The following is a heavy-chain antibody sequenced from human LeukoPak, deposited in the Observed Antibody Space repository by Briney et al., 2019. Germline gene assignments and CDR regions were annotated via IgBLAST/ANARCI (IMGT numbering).Heavy chain of an antibody. V-gene: IGHV2-5*01. CDR2: IYWNDDK. CDR3: ARLVVVPAAREGWFDP. D-gene: IGHD2-2*01. Sequence: SGPTLVKPTQTLTLTCTFSGFSLSTSGVGVGWIRQPPGKALEWPALIYWNDDKRYSPSLKSRLTITKDTSKNQVVLTMTNMDPVDTATYYCARLVVVPAAREGWFDPWGQGTLVTVSS. CDR1: GFSLSTSGVG. J-gene: IGHJ5*02.